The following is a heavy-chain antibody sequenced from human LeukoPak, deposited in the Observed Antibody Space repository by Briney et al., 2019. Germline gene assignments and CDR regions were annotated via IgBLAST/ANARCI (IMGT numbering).Heavy chain of an antibody. CDR2: ISYDGSNK. D-gene: IGHD5-12*01. CDR1: GFTFSSYA. V-gene: IGHV3-30-3*01. Sequence: GGSLRLSCAASGFTFSSYAMHRVRQAPGKGLEWVAVISYDGSNKYYADSVKGRFTISRDNSKNTLYLQMNSLRAEDTAVYYCARDGDGGYDLTSMDVWGKGTTVTVSS. CDR3: ARDGDGGYDLTSMDV. J-gene: IGHJ6*03.